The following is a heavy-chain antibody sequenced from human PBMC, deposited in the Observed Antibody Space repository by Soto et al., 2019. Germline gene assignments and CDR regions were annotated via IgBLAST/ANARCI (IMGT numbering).Heavy chain of an antibody. V-gene: IGHV3-23*01. CDR2: ISVSGGGST. CDR1: GFAFSSYA. J-gene: IGHJ4*02. Sequence: GGSLRLSCAASGFAFSSYAMSWVRQAPGKGLEWVSGISVSGGGSTYYADSVKGRFTISRDNSKNTLYLQMNSLRAEETAVYYCANLVYTSSGWYLFDFWGQGTPVTVSS. CDR3: ANLVYTSSGWYLFDF. D-gene: IGHD6-19*01.